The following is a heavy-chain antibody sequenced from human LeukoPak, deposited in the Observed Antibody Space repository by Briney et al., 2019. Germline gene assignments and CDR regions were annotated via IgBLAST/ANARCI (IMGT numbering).Heavy chain of an antibody. V-gene: IGHV3-53*01. J-gene: IGHJ3*02. Sequence: GGSLRLSCAASGFTVSSNYMSWVRQAPGKGLEWVSVIYSGGSTYYADPVKGRFTISRDNSKNTLYLQMNSLRAEDTAVYYCARDRVIAAAGNDAFDIWGQGTMVTVSS. CDR3: ARDRVIAAAGNDAFDI. CDR1: GFTVSSNY. D-gene: IGHD6-13*01. CDR2: IYSGGST.